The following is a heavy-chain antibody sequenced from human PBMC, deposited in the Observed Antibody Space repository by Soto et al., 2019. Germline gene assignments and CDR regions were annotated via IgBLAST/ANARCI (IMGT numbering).Heavy chain of an antibody. V-gene: IGHV1-18*01. CDR3: ARERKWEPLPY. D-gene: IGHD1-26*01. J-gene: IGHJ4*02. Sequence: QVQLVQSGAEVREPGASVKVSCKTSGYTFSRYGITWVRQAPGQGLEWMGWINGNTGHTIYAMNLEDRLTISTDTSTNTAYMECRSLKSDEAAVYYCARERKWEPLPYWGQGTLVTVSS. CDR1: GYTFSRYG. CDR2: INGNTGHT.